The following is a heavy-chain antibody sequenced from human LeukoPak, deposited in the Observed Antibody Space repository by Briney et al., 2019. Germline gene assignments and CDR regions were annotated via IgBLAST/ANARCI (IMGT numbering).Heavy chain of an antibody. V-gene: IGHV3-21*01. J-gene: IGHJ4*02. CDR1: GFTFSSYS. Sequence: GGSLRLSCAASGFTFSSYSMNWVRQAPGKGLEWVSSISSSSSYIYYADSVKGRFTISRDNAKNSLYLQMNSLRAEDTAVYYCARLRDGSGELDYWGQGTLVTVSS. CDR2: ISSSSSYI. CDR3: ARLRDGSGELDY. D-gene: IGHD3-10*01.